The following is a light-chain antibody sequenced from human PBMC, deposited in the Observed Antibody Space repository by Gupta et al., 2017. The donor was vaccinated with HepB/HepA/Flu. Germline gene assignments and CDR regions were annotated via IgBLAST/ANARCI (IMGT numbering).Light chain of an antibody. Sequence: SYELTQPPSVSVSPGQTASITCSGDKLGDKYACWYQQKQAQSPVRVIYQNSRRPSAMPDRCLASYSAKNEVTHTMGTEAIDEADEYYQQWDERTSWVFGGGTKLTVL. CDR3: QQWDERTSWV. CDR1: KLGDKY. CDR2: QNS. V-gene: IGLV3-1*01. J-gene: IGLJ3*02.